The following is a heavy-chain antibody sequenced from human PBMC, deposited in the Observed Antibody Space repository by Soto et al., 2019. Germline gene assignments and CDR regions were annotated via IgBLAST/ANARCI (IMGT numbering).Heavy chain of an antibody. V-gene: IGHV1-69*13. D-gene: IGHD3-22*01. CDR1: GGTFSSYA. CDR3: ARATNNYYDSSGRYGMDV. CDR2: IIPIFGTA. Sequence: ASVKVSCKASGGTFSSYAISWVRQAPGQGLEWMGGIIPIFGTANYAQKFQGRVTITADESTGTAYMELSSLRSEDTAVYYCARATNNYYDSSGRYGMDVWGQGTTVTVSS. J-gene: IGHJ6*02.